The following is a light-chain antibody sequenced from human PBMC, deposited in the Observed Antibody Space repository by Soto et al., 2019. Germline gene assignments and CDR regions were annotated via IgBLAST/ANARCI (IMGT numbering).Light chain of an antibody. CDR1: QSALYSSNNKNY. V-gene: IGKV4-1*01. J-gene: IGKJ1*01. CDR2: WAS. CDR3: QQYYSSPPT. Sequence: DIVMTQSPDSLAVSLGARATINCKSSQSALYSSNNKNYLAWYQQKPGQPPKLLIYWASTRESGVPDRFSGSGSGTDFTLTISSLQAEDVAVYYCQQYYSSPPTFGQGTKVDIK.